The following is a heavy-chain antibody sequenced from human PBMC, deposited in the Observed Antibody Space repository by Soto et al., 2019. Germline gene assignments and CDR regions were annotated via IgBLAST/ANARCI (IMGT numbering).Heavy chain of an antibody. CDR2: IWYDGSNK. CDR1: GFTFSSYG. J-gene: IGHJ4*02. V-gene: IGHV3-33*01. D-gene: IGHD2-15*01. CDR3: ARDMGGHPIGLFDY. Sequence: GGSLRLSCAASGFTFSSYGMHWVRQAPGKGLEWVAVIWYDGSNKYYADSVKGRFTISRDNSKNTLYLQMNSLRAEDTAVYYCARDMGGHPIGLFDYWGQGTLVTVSS.